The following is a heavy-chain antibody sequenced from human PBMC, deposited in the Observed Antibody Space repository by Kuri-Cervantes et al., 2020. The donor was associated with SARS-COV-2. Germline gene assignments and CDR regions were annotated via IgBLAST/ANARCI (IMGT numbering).Heavy chain of an antibody. CDR3: ARGDAFDI. CDR2: TYYRSRWYD. V-gene: IGHV6-1*01. J-gene: IGHJ3*02. Sequence: SETLSLTCAISGDSVSSNSAAWNWIRQSPSRGLEWLGRTYYRSRWYDGYAVSVKSRITINPDTSKNQFSLLLNSVTPEDTAVYYCARGDAFDIWGQGAMVTVSS. CDR1: GDSVSSNSAA.